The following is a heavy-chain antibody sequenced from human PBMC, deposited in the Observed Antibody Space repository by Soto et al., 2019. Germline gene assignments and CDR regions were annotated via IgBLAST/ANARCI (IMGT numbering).Heavy chain of an antibody. Sequence: EVQLLESGGDLVQPGGSLRLSCAASGFTFSSYAMSWVRQAPGKGLEWVSSISGSGGGTYYADSVKGRFTISRDNSKNTLYLQMNSLRAEDTAIYFCAKSLWFGEFSTTPDYWGQGSLVTVSS. J-gene: IGHJ4*02. CDR1: GFTFSSYA. V-gene: IGHV3-23*01. D-gene: IGHD3-10*01. CDR3: AKSLWFGEFSTTPDY. CDR2: ISGSGGGT.